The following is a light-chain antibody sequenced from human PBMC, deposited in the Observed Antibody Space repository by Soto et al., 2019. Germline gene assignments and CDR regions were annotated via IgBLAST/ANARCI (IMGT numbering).Light chain of an antibody. CDR2: GAS. CDR1: QGISNW. V-gene: IGKV1-12*02. Sequence: DIQMTQSPSSVSASVGDTVTITCRASQGISNWLAWYQHKPGKAPKFLIYGASTLQNGVPSRFSGSGSGTDFTLTISSLQPEEFATYFCQQANRFPFTFGPGNKVEIK. J-gene: IGKJ3*01. CDR3: QQANRFPFT.